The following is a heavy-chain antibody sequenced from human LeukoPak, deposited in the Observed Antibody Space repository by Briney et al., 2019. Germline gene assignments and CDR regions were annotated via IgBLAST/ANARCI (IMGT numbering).Heavy chain of an antibody. J-gene: IGHJ5*02. D-gene: IGHD2-21*02. V-gene: IGHV1-2*02. CDR1: GYTFTGYY. CDR2: INPNSGGT. Sequence: ASVKVSCKASGYTFTGYYMHWVRQAPGQGLKWMGWINPNSGGTNYAQKFQGRVTMTRDTSISTAYMELSRLRSDDTAVYYCARAVVTAIWRGNWFDPWGQGTLVTVSS. CDR3: ARAVVTAIWRGNWFDP.